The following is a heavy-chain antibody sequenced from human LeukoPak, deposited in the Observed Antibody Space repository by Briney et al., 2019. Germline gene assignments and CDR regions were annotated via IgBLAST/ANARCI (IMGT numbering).Heavy chain of an antibody. Sequence: PGGSLRLSCAASGFTFSSYAMSWVRQAPGKGLEWVSAISGSGGSTYYADSVKGRFTISRDNSKNKLYLQMDSLRAEDTAVYYCAKQIYDILTGQTGFDYWGQGTLVTVSS. V-gene: IGHV3-23*01. CDR1: GFTFSSYA. CDR3: AKQIYDILTGQTGFDY. D-gene: IGHD3-9*01. J-gene: IGHJ4*02. CDR2: ISGSGGST.